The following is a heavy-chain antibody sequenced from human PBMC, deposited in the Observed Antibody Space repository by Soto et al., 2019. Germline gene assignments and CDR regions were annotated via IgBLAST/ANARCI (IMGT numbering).Heavy chain of an antibody. CDR3: GKSVVRDRIAY. J-gene: IGHJ4*02. CDR1: GFAFSSSP. Sequence: VGSLRLSCAASGFAFSSSPMSWVRQAPGKGLEWVSSIGGSVITTYYADPVKGRFTISRDNSKNTLYLQMNSLRAEDTAIYFCGKSVVRDRIAYRGRGASVPGSS. D-gene: IGHD2-2*01. V-gene: IGHV3-23*01. CDR2: IGGSVITT.